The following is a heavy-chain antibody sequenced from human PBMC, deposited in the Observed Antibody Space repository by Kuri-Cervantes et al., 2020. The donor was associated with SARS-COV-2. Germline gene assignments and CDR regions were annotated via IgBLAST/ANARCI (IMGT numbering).Heavy chain of an antibody. D-gene: IGHD2-2*01. Sequence: ETLSLTCAASGFTFSSYSMNWVRQAPGKGLEWVSSISSSSSYIYYADSVKGRFTISRDNAKNSLYLQMNSLKTEDTAVYYCARETCSSTSCYYFDYWGQGTLVTVSS. CDR1: GFTFSSYS. J-gene: IGHJ4*02. V-gene: IGHV3-21*04. CDR2: ISSSSSYI. CDR3: ARETCSSTSCYYFDY.